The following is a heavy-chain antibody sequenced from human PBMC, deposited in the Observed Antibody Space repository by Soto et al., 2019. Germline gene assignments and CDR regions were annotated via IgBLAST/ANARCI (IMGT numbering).Heavy chain of an antibody. D-gene: IGHD6-13*01. CDR3: AKRVGYSSSWLPDY. J-gene: IGHJ4*02. Sequence: QVQLVESGGGVVQPGRSLRLSCAASGFSLSSYGMHWVRQAPGTGLEWVAFLSYDGSKEHYADSVKGRFTISRDNSKDTLYLQLNRRRAEDTAVYYCAKRVGYSSSWLPDYWGQGTLVTVSS. CDR1: GFSLSSYG. V-gene: IGHV3-30*18. CDR2: LSYDGSKE.